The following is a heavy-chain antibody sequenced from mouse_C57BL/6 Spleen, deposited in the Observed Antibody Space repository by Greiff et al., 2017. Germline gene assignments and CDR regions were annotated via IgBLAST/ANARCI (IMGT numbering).Heavy chain of an antibody. CDR2: IYPSDSET. D-gene: IGHD3-2*02. Sequence: VKLQQPGAELVRPGSSVKLSCKASGYTFTSYWMDWVKQRPGQGLEWIGNIYPSDSETHYNQKFKDKATLTVDKSSSTAYMQLSSLTSEDSAVYYCAVGETAQAPLFAYWGQGTLVTVSA. CDR1: GYTFTSYW. J-gene: IGHJ3*01. CDR3: AVGETAQAPLFAY. V-gene: IGHV1-61*01.